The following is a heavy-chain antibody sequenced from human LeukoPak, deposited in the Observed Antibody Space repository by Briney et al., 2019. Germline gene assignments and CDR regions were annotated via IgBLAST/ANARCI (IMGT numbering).Heavy chain of an antibody. Sequence: AGGSLRLSCAASGFIFSTYGMYWVRQAPGKGLEWVAVISYDGSNKYYADSVKGRFTISRDNSKNTLYLQMNSLRAEDTAVYYCAKGGGYESAGDYWGQGTLVTVSS. CDR3: AKGGGYESAGDY. CDR2: ISYDGSNK. CDR1: GFIFSTYG. D-gene: IGHD5-12*01. V-gene: IGHV3-30*18. J-gene: IGHJ4*02.